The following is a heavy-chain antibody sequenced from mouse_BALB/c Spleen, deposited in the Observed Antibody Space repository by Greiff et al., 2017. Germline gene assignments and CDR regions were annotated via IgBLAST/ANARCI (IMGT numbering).Heavy chain of an antibody. CDR3: AGVPHCGSSNDYFDY. Sequence: EVMLVESGGGLVQPGGSRKLSCAASGFTFSDYGMAWVRQAPGKGPEWVAFISNLAYSIYYADTVTGRFTISRENAKNTLYLEMSSLRSEDTAMYYCAGVPHCGSSNDYFDYWGQGTTLTVSS. CDR2: ISNLAYSI. CDR1: GFTFSDYG. D-gene: IGHD1-1*01. V-gene: IGHV5-15*02. J-gene: IGHJ2*01.